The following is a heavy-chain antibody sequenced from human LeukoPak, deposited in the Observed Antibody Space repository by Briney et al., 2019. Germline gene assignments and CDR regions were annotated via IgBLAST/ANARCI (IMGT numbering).Heavy chain of an antibody. J-gene: IGHJ4*02. CDR1: GGSISSGGYS. D-gene: IGHD2/OR15-2a*01. Sequence: PSETLSLTCAVSGGSISSGGYSWSWLRQPPGKGLEWIGYIYYSGSTYYNPSLKSRVTISVDTSKNQFSLKLSSVTAADTAVYYCASSMGGLYYFDYWGQGTLVTVSS. V-gene: IGHV4-30-4*07. CDR2: IYYSGST. CDR3: ASSMGGLYYFDY.